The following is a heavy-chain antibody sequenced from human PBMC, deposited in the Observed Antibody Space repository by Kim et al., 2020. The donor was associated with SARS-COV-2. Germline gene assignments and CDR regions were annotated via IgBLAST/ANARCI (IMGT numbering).Heavy chain of an antibody. CDR1: GYTFTSYG. CDR3: ARDSGWWFGEFFGYFDL. J-gene: IGHJ2*01. D-gene: IGHD3-10*01. CDR2: ISAYNGNT. V-gene: IGHV1-18*01. Sequence: ASVKVSCKASGYTFTSYGISWVRQAPGQGLEWMGWISAYNGNTNYAQKLQGRVTMTTDTSTSTAYMELRSLRSDDTAVYYCARDSGWWFGEFFGYFDLWGRGTLVTFSS.